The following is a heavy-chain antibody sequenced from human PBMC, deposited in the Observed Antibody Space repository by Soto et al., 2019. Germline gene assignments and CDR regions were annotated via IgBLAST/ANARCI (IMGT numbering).Heavy chain of an antibody. J-gene: IGHJ5*02. CDR3: AREVAAAGTEVDP. CDR1: GGTFSSYA. D-gene: IGHD6-13*01. V-gene: IGHV1-2*02. CDR2: INPNSGGT. Sequence: ASVKVSCKASGGTFSSYAISWVRQAPGQGLEWMGWINPNSGGTNYAQKFQGRVTMTRDTSISTAYMELSRLRSDDTAVYYCAREVAAAGTEVDPWGQGTLVTVSS.